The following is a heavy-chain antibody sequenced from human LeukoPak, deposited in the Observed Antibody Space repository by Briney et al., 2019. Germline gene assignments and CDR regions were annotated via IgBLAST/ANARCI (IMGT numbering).Heavy chain of an antibody. CDR1: GFTFSSYW. D-gene: IGHD4-17*01. J-gene: IGHJ4*02. CDR3: AKGGATVVDY. CDR2: INSDGIST. V-gene: IGHV3-74*01. Sequence: GGSLRLSCAASGFTFSSYWMHWVRQAPGKGLVWVSRINSDGISTSYADSVKGRFTISRDNAKNTLYLQMNSLRADDTAVYYCAKGGATVVDYWGQGTLVTVSS.